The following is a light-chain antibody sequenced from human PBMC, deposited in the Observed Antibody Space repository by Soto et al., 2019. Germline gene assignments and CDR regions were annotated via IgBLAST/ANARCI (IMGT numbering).Light chain of an antibody. CDR3: QQYDSSPQA. J-gene: IGKJ1*01. Sequence: EIVLTQSPGTLSLSPGERATLSCRASQSVSNNLLAWYQQKAGQAPRLLIYDASSRAKGIPDRFSGSGSGTDFTLTISRLDPEDFAIYYCQQYDSSPQAFGQGTKVEIK. V-gene: IGKV3-20*01. CDR1: QSVSNNL. CDR2: DAS.